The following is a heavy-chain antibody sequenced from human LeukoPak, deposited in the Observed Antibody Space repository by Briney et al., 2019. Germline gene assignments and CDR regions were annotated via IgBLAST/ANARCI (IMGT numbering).Heavy chain of an antibody. V-gene: IGHV3-23*01. CDR2: ISGSGGST. CDR1: GFTFSSYA. J-gene: IGHJ6*02. D-gene: IGHD3-22*01. Sequence: GGSLRLSCAASGFTFSSYAMSWVRQAPGKGLEWVSAISGSGGSTYYADSVKGRFTISRDNSKNTLYLQMNGLRAEDTALYYCAKGPSYYDSSSYPYYYYGMDVWGQGTTVTVSS. CDR3: AKGPSYYDSSSYPYYYYGMDV.